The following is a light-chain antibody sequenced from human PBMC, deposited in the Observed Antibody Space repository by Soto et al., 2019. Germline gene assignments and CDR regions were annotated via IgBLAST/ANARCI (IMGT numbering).Light chain of an antibody. CDR3: QHSYSTPPWT. Sequence: DIQMTQSPSSLSASVGDRVTITCRASQSISSYLNSYQQKPGKAPKLLIYAASSLQSGVPSRFSGSGSGTDFTLTISSLQPEDFATYYCQHSYSTPPWTFGQGTKVDIK. CDR2: AAS. V-gene: IGKV1-39*01. CDR1: QSISSY. J-gene: IGKJ1*01.